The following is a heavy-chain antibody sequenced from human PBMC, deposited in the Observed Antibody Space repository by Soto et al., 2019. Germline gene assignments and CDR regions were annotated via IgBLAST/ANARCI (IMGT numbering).Heavy chain of an antibody. CDR2: MYYSVST. J-gene: IGHJ4*02. CDR1: GGSINSGGYY. CDR3: ARGYRQSGYSSSWVFDY. D-gene: IGHD6-13*01. Sequence: QVQLRESGPGLVKPSQTLSLTCTVSGGSINSGGYYWNWIRQHPGKGLEWIGYMYYSVSTYYNPFLRSRVIISAETSENHFSLKLSSVTAAATAVYFCARGYRQSGYSSSWVFDYWGQGTLVNGSS. V-gene: IGHV4-31*03.